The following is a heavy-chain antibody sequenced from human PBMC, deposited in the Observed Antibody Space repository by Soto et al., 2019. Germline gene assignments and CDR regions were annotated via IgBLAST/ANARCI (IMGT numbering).Heavy chain of an antibody. J-gene: IGHJ6*02. Sequence: QVQLVQSGAEVKKPGSSVKVSCKASGGTFGSYAISWVRQAPGQGLEWMGGIIPIPGTANYAQKFQGRVTIAADESTSTDYMELSSLRSEDTAVYYCARSQGSSTRIESYYDYYYGMDVWGQGTTVTVSS. CDR2: IIPIPGTA. V-gene: IGHV1-69*01. CDR1: GGTFGSYA. CDR3: ARSQGSSTRIESYYDYYYGMDV. D-gene: IGHD2-2*01.